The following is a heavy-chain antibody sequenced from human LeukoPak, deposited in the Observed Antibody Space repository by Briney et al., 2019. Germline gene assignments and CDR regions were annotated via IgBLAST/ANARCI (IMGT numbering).Heavy chain of an antibody. CDR3: ARRTYYFDY. J-gene: IGHJ4*02. Sequence: SETLSLTCTVSGGSISSSSYYWGWIRQPPGKGLEWIGGIYYSGSTYYNPSLKSRVTISVDTSKNQFSLKLSSVTAADTAVYYCARRTYYFDYWGQGTLVTVSS. V-gene: IGHV4-39*01. CDR1: GGSISSSSYY. CDR2: IYYSGST.